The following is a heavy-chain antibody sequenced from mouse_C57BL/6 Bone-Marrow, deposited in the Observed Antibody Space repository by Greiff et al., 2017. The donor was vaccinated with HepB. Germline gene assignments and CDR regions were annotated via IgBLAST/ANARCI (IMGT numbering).Heavy chain of an antibody. CDR2: ILPANGGT. Sequence: VQRVESGAELMKPGSSVKLSCKASGYTFTGYWIEWVKQRPRHGLEWIGEILPANGGTNYNEKFKDKATFTADTSSNTAYMQLSSLTTEDSAIYYCGREGMITFDYWGQGTTLTVSS. J-gene: IGHJ2*01. CDR3: GREGMITFDY. D-gene: IGHD2-4*01. CDR1: GYTFTGYW. V-gene: IGHV1-9*01.